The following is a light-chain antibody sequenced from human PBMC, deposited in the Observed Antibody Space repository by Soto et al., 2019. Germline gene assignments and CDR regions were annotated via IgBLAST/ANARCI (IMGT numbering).Light chain of an antibody. CDR2: LEGSGSY. CDR1: SGHSTYI. CDR3: ETWDSDTRV. V-gene: IGLV4-60*03. Sequence: QAVVTQSSSASASLGSSVKLTCTLNSGHSTYIIAWHQHQPGKAPRYLMKLEGSGSYNKGSGVPDRFSGSSSGADRYLTISTRQSEDEAAYYCETWDSDTRVFGGGTKLTVL. J-gene: IGLJ2*01.